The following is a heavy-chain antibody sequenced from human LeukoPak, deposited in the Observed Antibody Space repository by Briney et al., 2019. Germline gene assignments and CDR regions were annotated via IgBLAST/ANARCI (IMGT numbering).Heavy chain of an antibody. CDR1: GFTFSSYA. D-gene: IGHD7-27*01. CDR3: ARRLGTYPSNWFDP. Sequence: GGSLRLSCAASGFTFSSYAMHWVRQAPGKGLEWVAVISYDGSNKYYADSVKGRFTISRDNSENTLYLRMNSPRAEDTAVYYCARRLGTYPSNWFDPWGQGTLVTVSS. CDR2: ISYDGSNK. V-gene: IGHV3-30-3*01. J-gene: IGHJ5*02.